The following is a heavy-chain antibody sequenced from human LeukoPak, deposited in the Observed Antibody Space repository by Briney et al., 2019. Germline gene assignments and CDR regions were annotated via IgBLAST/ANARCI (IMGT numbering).Heavy chain of an antibody. Sequence: SETLSLTCTVSGGSIISYYWSWIRQPPGEGLEWIGYISYIGSTNYNPSLKSRVTILADTSKNQFSLKLSSVTAADTAVYYCARGWYDGSYRFDYWGQGTLVTVSS. CDR2: ISYIGST. D-gene: IGHD1-26*01. V-gene: IGHV4-59*01. CDR3: ARGWYDGSYRFDY. J-gene: IGHJ4*02. CDR1: GGSIISYY.